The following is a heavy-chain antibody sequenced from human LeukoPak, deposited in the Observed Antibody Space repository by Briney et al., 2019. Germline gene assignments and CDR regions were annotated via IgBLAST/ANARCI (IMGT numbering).Heavy chain of an antibody. CDR1: GFTFTNAW. V-gene: IGHV3-7*05. J-gene: IGHJ3*02. D-gene: IGHD1-14*01. CDR2: IHEDGSDK. CDR3: ARTLRLGTPRAFDI. Sequence: GGSLRLSCAASGFTFTNAWMSWVRQAPGKGLEWVANIHEDGSDKYYVDSVKGRFTISRDNAKNSLYLQMNSLRAEDTALYYCARTLRLGTPRAFDIWGRGTMVTVSS.